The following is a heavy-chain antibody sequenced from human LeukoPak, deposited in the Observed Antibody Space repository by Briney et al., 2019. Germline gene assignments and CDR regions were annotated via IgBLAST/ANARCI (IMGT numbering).Heavy chain of an antibody. V-gene: IGHV4-31*03. J-gene: IGHJ4*02. CDR3: ASLDSSGYTPTSYFDY. D-gene: IGHD3-22*01. Sequence: SETLSLTCTVSGGSISSGGYYWSWIRQHPGKGLEWIRYIYYSGSTYYNPSLKSRVTISVDTSKNQFSLKLSSVTAADTAVYYCASLDSSGYTPTSYFDYWGQGTLVTVSS. CDR2: IYYSGST. CDR1: GGSISSGGYY.